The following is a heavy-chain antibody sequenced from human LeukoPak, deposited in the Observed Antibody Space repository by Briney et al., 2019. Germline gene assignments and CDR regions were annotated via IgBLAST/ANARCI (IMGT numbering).Heavy chain of an antibody. V-gene: IGHV1-2*02. D-gene: IGHD3-3*01. CDR3: ARVRSPYYDFWSGDVHYYGMDV. CDR1: GYTFTGYY. J-gene: IGHJ6*02. Sequence: GASVKVSCKASGYTFTGYYMHWVRQAPGQGLEWMGWINPNSGGTNYAQKFQGRVTMTRDTSISTAYMELSRLRSDDTAVYYCARVRSPYYDFWSGDVHYYGMDVWGQGTTVTVSS. CDR2: INPNSGGT.